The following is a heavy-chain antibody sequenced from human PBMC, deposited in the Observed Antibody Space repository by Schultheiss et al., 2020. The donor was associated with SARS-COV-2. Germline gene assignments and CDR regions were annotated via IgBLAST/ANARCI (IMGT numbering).Heavy chain of an antibody. V-gene: IGHV4-34*01. CDR3: ARDRGYSYGYEYYYYGMDV. D-gene: IGHD5-18*01. CDR2: VSHSGGT. J-gene: IGHJ6*02. Sequence: SETLSLTCAVYGESFNGFSWTWIRQSPGKGLEWIGQVSHSGGTHYSPSLKRRVTISVDTSKNQFSLKLSSVTAADTAVYYCARDRGYSYGYEYYYYGMDVWGQGTTVTVSS. CDR1: GESFNGFS.